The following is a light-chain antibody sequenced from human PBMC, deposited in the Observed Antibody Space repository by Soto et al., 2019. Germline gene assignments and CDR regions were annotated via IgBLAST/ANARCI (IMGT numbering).Light chain of an antibody. J-gene: IGKJ1*01. CDR2: GAS. CDR1: QSVSSN. Sequence: EVVMTHSAVSLSVTPRERASLSCRASQSVSSNLAWYQQKPGQAPRLLIYGASTRATGIPARFSGSGSGTEFTLTISSLQSEDFAVYYCQQYNNCRRVTFRQG. V-gene: IGKV3-15*01. CDR3: QQYNNCRRVT.